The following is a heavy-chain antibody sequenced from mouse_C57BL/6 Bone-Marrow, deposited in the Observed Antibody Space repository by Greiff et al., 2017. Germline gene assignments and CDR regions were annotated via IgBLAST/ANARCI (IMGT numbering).Heavy chain of an antibody. D-gene: IGHD1-1*01. CDR3: ASYYYGSSYGDYAMDY. CDR2: IDPDDGET. V-gene: IGHV14-2*01. Sequence: VQLQQSGAELVKPGASVKLSCTASGFNIKDYYMHWVKQRTEQGLEWIGRIDPDDGETKYAPKFKGKATITADTSSNPAYLQISSLTSEDTAVYYCASYYYGSSYGDYAMDYWGQGTSVTVSS. CDR1: GFNIKDYY. J-gene: IGHJ4*01.